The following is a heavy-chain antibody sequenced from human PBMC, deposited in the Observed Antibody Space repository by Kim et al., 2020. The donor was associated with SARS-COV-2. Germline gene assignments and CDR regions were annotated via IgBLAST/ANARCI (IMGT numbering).Heavy chain of an antibody. D-gene: IGHD6-19*01. CDR3: ARDSTGDSSGWFFAY. J-gene: IGHJ4*01. Sequence: SETLSLTCTVSGGSISGGGHYWSWIRQPPGRNLEWIGYIYYSGSTSYNPSLKSRVTISVDTSKNQFSLKLSPVTTADTAVYYCARDSTGDSSGWFFAYWG. CDR2: IYYSGST. V-gene: IGHV4-30-4*01. CDR1: GGSISGGGHY.